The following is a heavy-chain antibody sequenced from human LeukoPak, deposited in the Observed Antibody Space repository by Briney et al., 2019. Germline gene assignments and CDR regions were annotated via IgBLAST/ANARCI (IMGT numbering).Heavy chain of an antibody. CDR1: GGSIRSYY. CDR2: NYYSGST. D-gene: IGHD4-17*01. CDR3: ARLQATVTIHAYFDY. Sequence: SETLSLTCTVSGGSIRSYYWSWIRQPPGKGPEWIGYNYYSGSTNYNPSLKSRVAISVDTSKNQFSLKLDSVTAADTAVYYCARLQATVTIHAYFDYWGQGTLVTVSS. J-gene: IGHJ4*01. V-gene: IGHV4-59*01.